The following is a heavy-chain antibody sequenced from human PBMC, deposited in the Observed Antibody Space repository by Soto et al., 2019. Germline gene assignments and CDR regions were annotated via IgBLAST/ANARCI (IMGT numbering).Heavy chain of an antibody. V-gene: IGHV4-31*03. Sequence: SETLSLTCTVSGGSISSGGYYWSWIRQHPGKGLEWIGYIYYSGSTYYNPSLKSRVTISVDTSKNQFSLKLSSVTAADTAVYYCVRDNRRLAFDIWGQGTMVTVSS. J-gene: IGHJ3*02. D-gene: IGHD6-25*01. CDR3: VRDNRRLAFDI. CDR2: IYYSGST. CDR1: GGSISSGGYY.